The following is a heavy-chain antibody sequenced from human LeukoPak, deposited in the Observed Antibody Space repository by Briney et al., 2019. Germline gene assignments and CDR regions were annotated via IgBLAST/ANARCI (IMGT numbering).Heavy chain of an antibody. CDR1: GYTFTGYY. J-gene: IGHJ4*02. Sequence: ASVKVSCKASGYTFTGYYMHWVRQAPRQGLEWMGWINPNSGGTNYAQKFQGRVTMTRDTSISTAYMELSRLRSDDTAVYYCARWGIVVVPAAYPFDYWGQGTLVTVSS. D-gene: IGHD2-2*01. CDR2: INPNSGGT. V-gene: IGHV1-2*02. CDR3: ARWGIVVVPAAYPFDY.